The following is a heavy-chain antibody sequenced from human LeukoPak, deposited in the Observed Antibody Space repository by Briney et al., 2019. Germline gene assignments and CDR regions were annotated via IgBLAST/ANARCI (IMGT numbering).Heavy chain of an antibody. V-gene: IGHV3-48*01. J-gene: IGHJ4*02. D-gene: IGHD3-22*01. CDR1: AFTFSDYS. CDR3: ARVLAFDYYDSSGFDY. Sequence: GGSLRLSCAPSAFTFSDYSMNWVRQAPGKGREWISYISGRSSTIYYADSVRGRFTISRDNAKNSMYLQMNSLRAEDTAVYYCARVLAFDYYDSSGFDYWGQGTLVTVSS. CDR2: ISGRSSTI.